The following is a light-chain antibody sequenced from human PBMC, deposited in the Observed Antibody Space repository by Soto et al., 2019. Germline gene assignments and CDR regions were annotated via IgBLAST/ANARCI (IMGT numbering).Light chain of an antibody. J-gene: IGLJ3*02. Sequence: QSVLTQPPSVSGAPGQRVTISCTGSSSKIGAGYDVHWYQQLPGKAPKLLIYGNSNRPSGVPDRFSGSKSGNSASLAITGLQAEDEADYYCQSYASSMSGWVFGGGTKLTVL. CDR3: QSYASSMSGWV. V-gene: IGLV1-40*01. CDR1: SSKIGAGYD. CDR2: GNS.